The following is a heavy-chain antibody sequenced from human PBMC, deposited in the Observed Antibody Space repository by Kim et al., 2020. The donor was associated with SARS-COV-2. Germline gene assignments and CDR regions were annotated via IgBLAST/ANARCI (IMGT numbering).Heavy chain of an antibody. V-gene: IGHV3-33*01. D-gene: IGHD3-22*01. CDR3: ASGDTYYYDSHFDY. J-gene: IGHJ4*02. Sequence: ADSVKSRFTISRDKSKNTLYLQMNSLRAEDPSVYYCASGDTYYYDSHFDYWGQGTLVTVSS.